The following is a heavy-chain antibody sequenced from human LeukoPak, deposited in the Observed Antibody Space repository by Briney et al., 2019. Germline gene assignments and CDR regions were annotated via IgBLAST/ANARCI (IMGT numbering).Heavy chain of an antibody. J-gene: IGHJ3*02. V-gene: IGHV3-21*01. CDR2: ISSSSSYI. Sequence: VESLRLSCAASGFTFSSYSMNWVRQAPGKGLEWVSSISSSSSYIYYADSVKGRFTISRDNAKNSLYLQMNSLRAEDTAVYYCASLGYCSSTSCQGVAFDIWGQGTMVTVSS. CDR3: ASLGYCSSTSCQGVAFDI. D-gene: IGHD2-2*01. CDR1: GFTFSSYS.